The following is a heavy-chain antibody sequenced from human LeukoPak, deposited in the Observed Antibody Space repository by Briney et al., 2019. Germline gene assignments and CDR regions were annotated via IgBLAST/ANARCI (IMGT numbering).Heavy chain of an antibody. V-gene: IGHV1-46*01. CDR3: ARGERLFHY. CDR1: GYTFTGYY. J-gene: IGHJ4*02. D-gene: IGHD2/OR15-2a*01. CDR2: INPSGGST. Sequence: EASVKVSCKASGYTFTGYYMHWVRQAPGQGLEWMGIINPSGGSTSYAQKFQGRVTMARDTSTSTVYMELYSLKSEDTAVYYCARGERLFHYWGQGTLVTVPS.